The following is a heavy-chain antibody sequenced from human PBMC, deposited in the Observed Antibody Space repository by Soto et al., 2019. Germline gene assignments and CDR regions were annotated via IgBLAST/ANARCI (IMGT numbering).Heavy chain of an antibody. V-gene: IGHV4-61*08. CDR2: IYYSGST. J-gene: IGHJ5*02. D-gene: IGHD3-3*01. Sequence: SETLSLTCAVSGGSISSGGYSWSWIRQPPGKGLEWIGYIYYSGSTNYNPSLKSRVTISVDTSKNQFSLKLSSVTAADTAVYYCARAVNYDFWSGYYNVFWFDPWGQGTLVTVSS. CDR3: ARAVNYDFWSGYYNVFWFDP. CDR1: GGSISSGGYS.